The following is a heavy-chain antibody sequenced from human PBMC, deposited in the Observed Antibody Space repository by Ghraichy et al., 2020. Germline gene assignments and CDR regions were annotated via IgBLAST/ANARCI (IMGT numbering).Heavy chain of an antibody. CDR3: ATDTQNSGSYYWYFDL. CDR2: MYSGGKT. V-gene: IGHV3-53*01. CDR1: GFTVTSNY. Sequence: GESLNISCAASGFTVTSNYMSWVRQAPGKGLEWVSVMYSGGKTYYADSVKGRFTISRDNSENTLYLQMNSLRAEDTAVYYCATDTQNSGSYYWYFDLWGRGTLVTVSS. D-gene: IGHD1-26*01. J-gene: IGHJ2*01.